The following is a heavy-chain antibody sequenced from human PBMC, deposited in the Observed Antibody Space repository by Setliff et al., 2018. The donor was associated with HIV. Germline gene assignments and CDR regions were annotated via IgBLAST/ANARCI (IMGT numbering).Heavy chain of an antibody. V-gene: IGHV1-3*01. D-gene: IGHD5-18*01. Sequence: ASVKVSCKASGYRFTGFAIHCVRQAPGQRFEWMGWINAGTGNTKYSQKFQDRVTISRDIHANTAYMELISLRSEDTAIYYCARSLREYSYGSPDYWGPGTLVTVSS. CDR1: GYRFTGFA. J-gene: IGHJ4*02. CDR3: ARSLREYSYGSPDY. CDR2: INAGTGNT.